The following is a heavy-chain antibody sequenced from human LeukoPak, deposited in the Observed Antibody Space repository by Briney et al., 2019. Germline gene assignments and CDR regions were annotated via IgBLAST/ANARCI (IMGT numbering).Heavy chain of an antibody. CDR1: GFTFSDYY. Sequence: GGSLRLSCAASGFTFSDYYMSWIRQAPGKGLEWVSYISSSGSTIYYADSVKGRFTISRDNAKNSLYLQMNSLRAEDTAVYYCARDLYYYDTSLRYWGQGTLVTVSS. CDR3: ARDLYYYDTSLRY. V-gene: IGHV3-11*01. CDR2: ISSSGSTI. J-gene: IGHJ4*02. D-gene: IGHD3-22*01.